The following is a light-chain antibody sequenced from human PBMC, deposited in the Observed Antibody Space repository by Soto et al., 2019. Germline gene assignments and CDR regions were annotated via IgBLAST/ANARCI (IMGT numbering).Light chain of an antibody. Sequence: EIVLTQSPGTLSLSPGERATLSCRASQSVSSSLACYQQKPGQAPRLLIYGASSRATGIPDKYSGSGSGTDFTLTILRLEPEDLAVYYCQHYVISPRSFGQGT. CDR3: QHYVISPRS. V-gene: IGKV3-20*01. J-gene: IGKJ2*01. CDR1: QSVSSS. CDR2: GAS.